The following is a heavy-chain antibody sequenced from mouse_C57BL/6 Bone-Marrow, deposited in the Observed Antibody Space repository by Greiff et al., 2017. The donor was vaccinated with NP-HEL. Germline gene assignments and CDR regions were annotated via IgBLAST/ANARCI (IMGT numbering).Heavy chain of an antibody. V-gene: IGHV5-12*01. Sequence: EVQGVESGGGLVQPGGSLKLSCAASGFTFSDYYMYWVRQTPEKRLEWVAYISNGGGSTYYPDTVKGRFTISRDNAKNTLYLQMSRLKSEDTAMYYCARDYYGSSYVWYFDVWGTGTTVTVSS. CDR3: ARDYYGSSYVWYFDV. J-gene: IGHJ1*03. CDR1: GFTFSDYY. CDR2: ISNGGGST. D-gene: IGHD1-1*01.